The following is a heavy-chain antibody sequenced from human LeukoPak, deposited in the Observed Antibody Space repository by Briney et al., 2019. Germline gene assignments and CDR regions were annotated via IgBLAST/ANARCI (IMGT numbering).Heavy chain of an antibody. CDR3: ARDLRSSGYYAFDY. CDR2: IKPDGSQI. D-gene: IGHD3-22*01. Sequence: AGGSLRLSCAASGFTFSSYWMTWVRQAPGKGLEWVANIKPDGSQIYYVDSVKGRFTISRDNAKNSLYLQMNSLRAEDTAVYYCARDLRSSGYYAFDYWGQGTLVTVSS. V-gene: IGHV3-7*01. CDR1: GFTFSSYW. J-gene: IGHJ4*02.